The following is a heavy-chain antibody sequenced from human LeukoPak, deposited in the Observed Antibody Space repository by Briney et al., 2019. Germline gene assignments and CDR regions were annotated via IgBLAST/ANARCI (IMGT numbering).Heavy chain of an antibody. CDR2: FRAYNGNT. V-gene: IGHV1-18*01. CDR1: GGTFNSYA. D-gene: IGHD6-6*01. CDR3: ARGVIAAPTYYYYYMDV. Sequence: ASVKVSCKASGGTFNSYAISWVRQAPGQGLKGMGWFRAYNGNTNYAQKLQGRVTMTTDTSTSTAYMELRSLRSDDTAVYYCARGVIAAPTYYYYYMDVWGKGTTVTVSS. J-gene: IGHJ6*03.